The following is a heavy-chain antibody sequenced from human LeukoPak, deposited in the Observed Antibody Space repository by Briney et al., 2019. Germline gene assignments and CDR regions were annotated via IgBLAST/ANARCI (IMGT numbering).Heavy chain of an antibody. Sequence: ASVKISCTTSGYTFTDHYIHWVQQAPGKGLEWVGRIDPEDGDTVYAEMFQGRLTITADTSTDTVYMQLSSLRSEDTAVFYCALPGITIVPGPRRFFDTWGQGTLVTVSS. CDR1: GYTFTDHY. CDR3: ALPGITIVPGPRRFFDT. V-gene: IGHV1-69-2*01. J-gene: IGHJ5*01. CDR2: IDPEDGDT. D-gene: IGHD3-10*01.